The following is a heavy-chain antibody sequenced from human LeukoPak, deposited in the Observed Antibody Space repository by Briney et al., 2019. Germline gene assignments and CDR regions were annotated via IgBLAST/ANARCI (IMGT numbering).Heavy chain of an antibody. CDR3: TKSLRNCGSGSCYFLDY. V-gene: IGHV3-30*02. Sequence: GGSLSLLCVASGFVFNIYDIHWVRQPPSKGLEWVAVTRCDTDIVGVAIAVEGRLTLSRDNSKNSLQLQMNSLRPEDTAVYYCTKSLRNCGSGSCYFLDYWGQGTLVTVSS. J-gene: IGHJ4*02. CDR1: GFVFNIYD. CDR2: TRCDTDIV. D-gene: IGHD2-15*01.